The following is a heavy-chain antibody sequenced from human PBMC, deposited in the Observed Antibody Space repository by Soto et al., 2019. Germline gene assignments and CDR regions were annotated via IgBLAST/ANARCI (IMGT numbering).Heavy chain of an antibody. Sequence: SGPTLVNPTQTLTLTCSLSGFSVSSNGARVGWIRQPPGKALEWLALIYWDDDKKYNPSLKSRLTITKDTSENQVVLTVTDVDPADTATYYCVHCTLGSYGHVNFDYWGQGSLVTVS. CDR3: VHCTLGSYGHVNFDY. CDR2: IYWDDDK. D-gene: IGHD5-18*01. J-gene: IGHJ4*02. V-gene: IGHV2-5*02. CDR1: GFSVSSNGAR.